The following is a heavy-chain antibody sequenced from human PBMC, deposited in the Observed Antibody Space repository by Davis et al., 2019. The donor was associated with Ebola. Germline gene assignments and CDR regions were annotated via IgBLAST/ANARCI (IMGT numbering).Heavy chain of an antibody. CDR2: IKPDGSEI. J-gene: IGHJ4*02. CDR1: GFTFSSHW. D-gene: IGHD5-24*01. V-gene: IGHV3-7*03. CDR3: LAATTTSAY. Sequence: PGGSLRLSCAASGFTFSSHWMNWVRQAPGKGLEWVANIKPDGSEIRYVDSVKGRFTVSRDNAENSLSLQMNSLRADDTAVYYCLAATTTSAYWGQGTLVTVSS.